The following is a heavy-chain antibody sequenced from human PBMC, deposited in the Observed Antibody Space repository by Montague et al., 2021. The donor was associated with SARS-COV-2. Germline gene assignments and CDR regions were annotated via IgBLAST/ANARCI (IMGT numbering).Heavy chain of an antibody. CDR2: IYWDDDK. D-gene: IGHD3-3*01. V-gene: IGHV2-5*02. CDR3: AHRRDIYAFWCCYCGGQNGAAYYWSDP. CDR1: GLSLSTTGVG. J-gene: IGHJ5*02. Sequence: PALVKPTQTLTLTCTFSGLSLSTTGVGVGWIRQPPGKALEWLALIYWDDDKRYSPSLKTRLAITKDTSKNQVVLTMTNMDPVDTATYYCAHRRDIYAFWCCYCGGQNGAAYYWSDPWGQGTLVTVSS.